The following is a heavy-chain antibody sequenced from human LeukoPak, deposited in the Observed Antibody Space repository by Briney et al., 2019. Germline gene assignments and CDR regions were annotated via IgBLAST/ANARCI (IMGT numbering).Heavy chain of an antibody. CDR3: AKNGDRGAFCTGGTCYPYFYYYMDV. Sequence: GGTLRLSCAASGFTFNTYGMSWVRQAPGKGLEWVSGISGSGGATYYADSVKGRFTISRDNSKDTLYLQMSSLRAEDTAIYYCAKNGDRGAFCTGGTCYPYFYYYMDVWGKGTTVTI. J-gene: IGHJ6*03. D-gene: IGHD2-15*01. CDR2: ISGSGGAT. CDR1: GFTFNTYG. V-gene: IGHV3-23*01.